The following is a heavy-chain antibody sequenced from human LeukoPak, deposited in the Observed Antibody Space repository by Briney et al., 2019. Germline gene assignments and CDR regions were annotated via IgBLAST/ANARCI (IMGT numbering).Heavy chain of an antibody. CDR2: ISTTSSYL. J-gene: IGHJ5*02. CDR1: GFTFTSYP. D-gene: IGHD1-1*01. V-gene: IGHV3-21*01. Sequence: GGSLRLSCAASGFTFTSYPMNWVRQAPGKGLEWVSSISTTSSYLYYADSLKGRFTISRDNAKNSLCLQMNSLRAEDTAVYYSARGWNWNDNCFDPWGQGTVVTVSS. CDR3: ARGWNWNDNCFDP.